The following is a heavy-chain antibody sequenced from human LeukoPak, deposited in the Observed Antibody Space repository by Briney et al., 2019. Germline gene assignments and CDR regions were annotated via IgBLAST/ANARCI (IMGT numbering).Heavy chain of an antibody. D-gene: IGHD3-22*01. J-gene: IGHJ4*02. Sequence: GGSLRLSCAASGFTFSTYWMSWVRQAPGKGLEWVANIRQDGSDKYYVDSVKGRFTISRDNSKNTLYLQMNSLRAEDTAVYYCAKVPGPYITYRYYYDSSGWLDGYWGQGTLVTVSS. V-gene: IGHV3-7*01. CDR2: IRQDGSDK. CDR3: AKVPGPYITYRYYYDSSGWLDGY. CDR1: GFTFSTYW.